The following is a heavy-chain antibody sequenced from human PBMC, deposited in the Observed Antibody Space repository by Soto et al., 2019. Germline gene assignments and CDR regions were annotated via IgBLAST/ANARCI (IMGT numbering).Heavy chain of an antibody. V-gene: IGHV4-31*03. Sequence: SETLSLTCTVSGGSISSASYHWSWIRQHPGKGLEWIGYISHSGSTYYTPSLKSRVIISADTSKNQFSVNLTSVTAADTAVYYCAREYTYGSNFFDCWGQGALVTVSS. J-gene: IGHJ4*02. CDR2: ISHSGST. CDR1: GGSISSASYH. CDR3: AREYTYGSNFFDC. D-gene: IGHD5-18*01.